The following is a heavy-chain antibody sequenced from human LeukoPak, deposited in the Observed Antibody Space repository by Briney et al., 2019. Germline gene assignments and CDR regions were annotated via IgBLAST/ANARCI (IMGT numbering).Heavy chain of an antibody. Sequence: SETLSLTCTVSGGSISSGSYYWSWIRQPAGKGLEWIGRIYSSGGTNNNPSLKSRVTISVDTSKNQFSLKLSSVTAADTAVYYCARGTLLGYCSRTSCPWYAFDIWGQGTMVTVSS. D-gene: IGHD2-2*01. CDR2: IYSSGGT. CDR1: GGSISSGSYY. J-gene: IGHJ3*02. CDR3: ARGTLLGYCSRTSCPWYAFDI. V-gene: IGHV4-61*02.